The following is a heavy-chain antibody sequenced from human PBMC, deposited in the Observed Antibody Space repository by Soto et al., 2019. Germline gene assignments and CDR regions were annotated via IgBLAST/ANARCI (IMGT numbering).Heavy chain of an antibody. D-gene: IGHD6-13*01. CDR2: IKSKTDGGKT. Sequence: GGSLRLSCAASGFTFSNAWMNWVRQAPGKGLEWVGRIKSKTDGGKTDYAAPVKGRFTISRDDSKNTLYLQMNSLKTEDTAVYYCTTALYSSSWYGYYYYGMDVWGQGTTVTVSS. CDR3: TTALYSSSWYGYYYYGMDV. J-gene: IGHJ6*01. CDR1: GFTFSNAW. V-gene: IGHV3-15*07.